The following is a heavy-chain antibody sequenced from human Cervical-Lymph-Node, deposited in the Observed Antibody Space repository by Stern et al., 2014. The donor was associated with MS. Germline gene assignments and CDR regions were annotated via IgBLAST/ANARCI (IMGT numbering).Heavy chain of an antibody. D-gene: IGHD4-11*01. Sequence: EVQLVESGAGVKRPGQSLQISCRASGYTFTNYCVAWVRQNPGKALEWMGIIHPGASEVRYRPSFQGRVTMSVDRSINTAYLQWSSLQPSDTAMYYCARQLGHSNFLHYWGQGVLVTVSS. V-gene: IGHV5-51*01. J-gene: IGHJ4*02. CDR2: IHPGASEV. CDR3: ARQLGHSNFLHY. CDR1: GYTFTNYC.